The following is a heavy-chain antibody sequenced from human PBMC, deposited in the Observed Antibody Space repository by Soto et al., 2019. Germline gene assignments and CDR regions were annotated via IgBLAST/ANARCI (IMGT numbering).Heavy chain of an antibody. D-gene: IGHD3-10*01. Sequence: QVQLVQSGAEVKKPGSSVKVSCKASGGTFSSYAISWVRQAPGQGLEWMGGIIPIFGTANYAQKFQGRVTITADESTSTAYMELSSLRSEDTAVYYCARDLTDYYGSGSYGDIDVWGQGTTVTVSS. CDR2: IIPIFGTA. CDR3: ARDLTDYYGSGSYGDIDV. CDR1: GGTFSSYA. J-gene: IGHJ6*02. V-gene: IGHV1-69*01.